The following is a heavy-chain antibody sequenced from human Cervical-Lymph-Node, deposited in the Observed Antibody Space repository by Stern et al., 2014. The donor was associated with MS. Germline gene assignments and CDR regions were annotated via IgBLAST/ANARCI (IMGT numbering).Heavy chain of an antibody. V-gene: IGHV4-61*02. CDR2: LYSSGST. CDR1: GGPISSGNYY. Sequence: QVQLQESGPGLVKPSQTLSLTCTVSGGPISSGNYYWSWIRQPAGEGLEWIGRLYSSGSTQYNPPLKSRVTLSADTSTNHFSPRLSSVTAADTAVYYCARGNYDVLTDNGGHGFDIWGQGTMVTVSS. D-gene: IGHD3-9*01. J-gene: IGHJ3*02. CDR3: ARGNYDVLTDNGGHGFDI.